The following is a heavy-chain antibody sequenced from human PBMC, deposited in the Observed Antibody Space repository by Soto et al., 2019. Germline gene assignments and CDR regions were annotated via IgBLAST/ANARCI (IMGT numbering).Heavy chain of an antibody. J-gene: IGHJ6*02. CDR3: ARWSAHAYYGMDV. CDR1: GGSISSSSYY. V-gene: IGHV4-39*01. CDR2: IYYSGST. Sequence: PSETLSLTCTVSGGSISSSSYYWGWIRQPPGKGLEWIGSIYYSGSTYYNPSLKSRVTISVDTSKNQFSLKLSSVTAADTAVYYCARWSAHAYYGMDVWGQGTTVTVSS.